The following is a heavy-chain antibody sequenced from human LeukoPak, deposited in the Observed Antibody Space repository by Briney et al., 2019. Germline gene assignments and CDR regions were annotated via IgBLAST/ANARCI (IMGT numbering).Heavy chain of an antibody. CDR3: ARNGPGGSSSGRIDY. CDR1: GGSFSGYY. Sequence: KASETLSLTCAVYGGSFSGYYWSWIRQPPGKGLEWIGEINHSGSTNYNPSLKSRVTISVDTSKNQFSLKLSSVTAADTAVYYCARNGPGGSSSGRIDYWGQGTLVTVSS. CDR2: INHSGST. D-gene: IGHD6-6*01. J-gene: IGHJ4*02. V-gene: IGHV4-34*01.